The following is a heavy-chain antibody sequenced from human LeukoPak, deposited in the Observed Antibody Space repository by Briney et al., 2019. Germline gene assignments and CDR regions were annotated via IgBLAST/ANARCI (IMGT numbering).Heavy chain of an antibody. D-gene: IGHD4-17*01. J-gene: IGHJ6*02. CDR3: ARKDYGDYGMDV. V-gene: IGHV4-30-2*01. CDR1: GGSISSGGYY. Sequence: KPSETLSLTCTVSGGSISSGGYYWSWIRQHPGKGLEWIGYIYHSGSTYYNPSLKSRVTISVDRSKNQFSLKLSSVTAADTAVYYCARKDYGDYGMDVWGQGTTVTVSS. CDR2: IYHSGST.